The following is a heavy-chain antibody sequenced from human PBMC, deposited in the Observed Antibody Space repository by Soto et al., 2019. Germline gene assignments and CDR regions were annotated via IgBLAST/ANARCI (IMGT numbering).Heavy chain of an antibody. J-gene: IGHJ4*02. CDR1: GYTFTGYY. V-gene: IGHV1-2*04. CDR3: ARRPTYDYDFWSGSFDY. Sequence: GASVKVSCKASGYTFTGYYMHWVRQAPGQGLGWMGWINPNSGGTNYAQKFQGWVTMTRDTSISTAYMELSRLRSDDTAVYYCARRPTYDYDFWSGSFDYWGQGTLVTLSS. D-gene: IGHD3-3*01. CDR2: INPNSGGT.